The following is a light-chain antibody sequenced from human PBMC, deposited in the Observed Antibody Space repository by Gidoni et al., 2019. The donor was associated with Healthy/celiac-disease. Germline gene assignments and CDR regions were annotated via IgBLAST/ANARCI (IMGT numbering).Light chain of an antibody. CDR2: YDS. V-gene: IGLV3-21*04. J-gene: IGLJ3*02. CDR3: QVWDSSSDHLWV. CDR1: NIGSKS. Sequence: SYVLTQPPSVSVAPGKTARITCGGNNIGSKSVHWYQQKPGQAPVLVIYYDSDRPSGIPERLSGSNSGNTATLTISRVEAGDEADYYCQVWDSSSDHLWVFGGGTKLTVL.